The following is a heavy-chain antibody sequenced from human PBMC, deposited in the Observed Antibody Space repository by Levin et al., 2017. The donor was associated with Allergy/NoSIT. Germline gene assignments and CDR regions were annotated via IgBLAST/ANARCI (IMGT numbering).Heavy chain of an antibody. J-gene: IGHJ3*02. D-gene: IGHD3-22*01. Sequence: GESLKISCAASGFTFRSYAMSWVRQAPGKGLEWVSAVSGSGGSTHYADSVKGRFTISRDNSKNTLYLQMNSLRAEDTAVYYCAKSGYYDSSGYVYDAFDIWGQGTMVTVSS. CDR1: GFTFRSYA. CDR3: AKSGYYDSSGYVYDAFDI. V-gene: IGHV3-23*01. CDR2: VSGSGGST.